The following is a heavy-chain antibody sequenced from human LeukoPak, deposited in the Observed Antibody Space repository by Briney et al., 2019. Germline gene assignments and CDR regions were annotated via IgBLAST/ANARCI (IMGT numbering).Heavy chain of an antibody. V-gene: IGHV3-21*04. J-gene: IGHJ4*02. D-gene: IGHD6-19*01. Sequence: PGGSLRLSCAASGFTSSSYNMNWVRQAPGKGLEWVSSISSSSYIYYADSVKGRFTISRDNAKNSLYLQMNSLRAEDTALYYCAKDVYSSGWYGPRDYWGQGTLVTVSS. CDR2: ISSSSYI. CDR3: AKDVYSSGWYGPRDY. CDR1: GFTSSSYN.